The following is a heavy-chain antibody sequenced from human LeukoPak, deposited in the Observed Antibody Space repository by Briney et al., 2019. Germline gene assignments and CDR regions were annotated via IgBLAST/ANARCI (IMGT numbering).Heavy chain of an antibody. V-gene: IGHV3-21*01. CDR1: GFTVSSNY. D-gene: IGHD3-22*01. J-gene: IGHJ4*02. Sequence: GGSLRLSCAASGFTVSSNYMSWVRQAPGKGLEWVSSISGSSSSYIYYADSLKGRFTISRDNAKNSLYLQMNSLRAEDTAVYYCARDFYDTSGYYYDYWGQGTLVTVSS. CDR2: ISGSSSSYI. CDR3: ARDFYDTSGYYYDY.